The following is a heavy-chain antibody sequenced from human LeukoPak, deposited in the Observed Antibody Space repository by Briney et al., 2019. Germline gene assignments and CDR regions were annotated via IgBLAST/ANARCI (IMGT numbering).Heavy chain of an antibody. J-gene: IGHJ4*02. D-gene: IGHD3-22*01. CDR2: ISAYNGNT. V-gene: IGHV1-18*01. CDR3: ARLREGMIVVIFDY. CDR1: GYTFTSYG. Sequence: ASVKVSGKASGYTFTSYGISWVRQAPGQGVEWMGWISAYNGNTKYAQKLQGSVTMTTDTSTSTAYMELRSLRSDDTAVYYCARLREGMIVVIFDYWGQGTLVTVSS.